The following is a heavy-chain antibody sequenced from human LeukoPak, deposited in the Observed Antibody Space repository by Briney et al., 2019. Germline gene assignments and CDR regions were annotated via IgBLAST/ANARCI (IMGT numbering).Heavy chain of an antibody. CDR3: ARISSSWYANFDY. CDR1: GGSFSGYY. CDR2: INHSGST. V-gene: IGHV4-34*01. D-gene: IGHD6-13*01. Sequence: SEALSLTCAVYGGSFSGYYWSWIRQPPGKGLEWIGEINHSGSTNYNPSLKSRVTISVDTSKNQFSLKLSSVTAADTAVYYCARISSSWYANFDYWGQGTLVTVSS. J-gene: IGHJ4*02.